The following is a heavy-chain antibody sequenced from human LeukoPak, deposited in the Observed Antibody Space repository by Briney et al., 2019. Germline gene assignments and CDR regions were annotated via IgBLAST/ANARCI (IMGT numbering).Heavy chain of an antibody. D-gene: IGHD5-12*01. CDR2: ISYDGSSK. V-gene: IGHV3-30*18. CDR1: GSTFSSTG. CDR3: AKEGLRFFDF. Sequence: GGSLRLSCTASGSTFSSTGMHWVRQAPGKGLDWVASISYDGSSKKYVDSVKGRFTISRDNSKRTLYLQMNSLRSEDTAVYYCAKEGLRFFDFWGQGTLVTVSS. J-gene: IGHJ4*02.